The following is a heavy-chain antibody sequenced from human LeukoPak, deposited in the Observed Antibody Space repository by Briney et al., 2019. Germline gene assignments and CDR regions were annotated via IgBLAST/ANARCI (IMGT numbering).Heavy chain of an antibody. CDR3: AKDRWVKAAAGSPFDY. J-gene: IGHJ4*02. CDR2: ISYDGSNK. Sequence: GGSLRLSCAASGFTFSSSGMHWVRQAPGKGLEWVVVISYDGSNKYYADSVKGRFTISRDNPKNTLYLQMNSLRAEDTAVYYCAKDRWVKAAAGSPFDYWGQGTLVTVSS. V-gene: IGHV3-30*18. D-gene: IGHD6-13*01. CDR1: GFTFSSSG.